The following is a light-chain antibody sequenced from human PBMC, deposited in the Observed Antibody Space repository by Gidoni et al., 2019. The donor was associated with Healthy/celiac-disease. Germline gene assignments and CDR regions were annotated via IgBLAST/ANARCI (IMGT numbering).Light chain of an antibody. CDR1: SSDVGGYNY. Sequence: QSALTQPASVSGSPGQSITISCTGTSSDVGGYNYVSWYQQHPGKAPNLMIDEVSNRPSGVSNRFSGSKSGNTASLTISGLQAEDEADYYCSSYTSSREVFGTGTKVTVL. V-gene: IGLV2-14*01. J-gene: IGLJ1*01. CDR3: SSYTSSREV. CDR2: EVS.